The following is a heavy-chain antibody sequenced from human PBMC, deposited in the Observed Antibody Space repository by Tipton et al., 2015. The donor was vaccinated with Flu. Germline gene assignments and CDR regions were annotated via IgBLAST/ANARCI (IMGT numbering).Heavy chain of an antibody. D-gene: IGHD2/OR15-2a*01. V-gene: IGHV4-39*07. CDR1: GGSMSSSSDY. CDR2: IYASGST. J-gene: IGHJ5*01. Sequence: TLSLTCTVSGGSMSSSSDYWGWIRLPPGKGLEWIGTIYASGSTNYNPSLKSRVTISVDTSKNQFSLKLSSVTAAGTAVYYCARDRWEYIRGFDSWGQGTLVTVSP. CDR3: ARDRWEYIRGFDS.